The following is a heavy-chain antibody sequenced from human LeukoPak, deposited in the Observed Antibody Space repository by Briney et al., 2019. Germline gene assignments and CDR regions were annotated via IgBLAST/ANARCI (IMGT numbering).Heavy chain of an antibody. V-gene: IGHV5-51*01. D-gene: IGHD1-26*01. J-gene: IGHJ3*02. CDR1: GYSFTSYW. Sequence: GESLKISCKGSGYSFTSYWIGWVRQMPGTSLEWMGIIYPGDSDTRYSPSFQGQVTISADKSIRTAYLQWSSLRASDTAMYDCARPRSGSYRAFDSWGQGTMVTVSS. CDR3: ARPRSGSYRAFDS. CDR2: IYPGDSDT.